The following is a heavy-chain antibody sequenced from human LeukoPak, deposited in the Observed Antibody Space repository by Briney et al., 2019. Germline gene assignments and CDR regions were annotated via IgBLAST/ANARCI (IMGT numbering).Heavy chain of an antibody. Sequence: SETLSLTCTVSGGSISSYYWSWIRQPAGKGLEWIGRIYYSGSTYYNPSLKSRVTISVDRSKNQFSLKLSSVTAADTAVYYCGVVPAARGGYFDYWGQGTLVTVSS. J-gene: IGHJ4*02. CDR2: IYYSGST. V-gene: IGHV4-4*07. CDR1: GGSISSYY. CDR3: GVVPAARGGYFDY. D-gene: IGHD2-2*01.